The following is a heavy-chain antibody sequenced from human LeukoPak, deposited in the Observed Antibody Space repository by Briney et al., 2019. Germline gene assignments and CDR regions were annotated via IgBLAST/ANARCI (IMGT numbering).Heavy chain of an antibody. J-gene: IGHJ6*03. CDR1: GGSISSYY. CDR2: IYYSGST. CDR3: ARVTSGGYSYGEPQPYYMDV. V-gene: IGHV4-59*01. D-gene: IGHD5-18*01. Sequence: PSETLSLTCTVSGGSISSYYWSWIRQPPGKGLEWIGYIYYSGSTNYNPSLKSRVTISVDTSKNQFSLKLSSVTAADTAVYYCARVTSGGYSYGEPQPYYMDVWGKGTTVTVSS.